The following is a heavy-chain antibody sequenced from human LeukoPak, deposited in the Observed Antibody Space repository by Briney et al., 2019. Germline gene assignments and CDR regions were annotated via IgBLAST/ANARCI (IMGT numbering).Heavy chain of an antibody. D-gene: IGHD4-11*01. CDR3: ARELLGYSN. CDR2: IYTSGCT. CDR1: GGSISSGSYY. V-gene: IGHV4-61*02. Sequence: PSQTLSLTCTVSGGSISSGSYYWSWIRQPAGKGLEWIGRIYTSGCTNYNPSLKSRVTISVDTSKNQFSLKLSSVTAADTAVYYCARELLGYSNWGQGTLVTVSS. J-gene: IGHJ4*02.